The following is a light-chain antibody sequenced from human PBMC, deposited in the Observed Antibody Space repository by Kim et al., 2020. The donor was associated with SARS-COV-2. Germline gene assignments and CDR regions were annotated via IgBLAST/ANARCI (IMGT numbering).Light chain of an antibody. CDR3: QRRGNWPLYT. CDR2: DAS. CDR1: QSVSSY. J-gene: IGKJ2*01. Sequence: LSPGERATLSCRASQSVSSYLAWYQQKPGQAPRLLIYDASNRATGIPARFGGSGSGTDFTLTISSLEPEDFAVYYCQRRGNWPLYTFGQGTKLEI. V-gene: IGKV3-11*01.